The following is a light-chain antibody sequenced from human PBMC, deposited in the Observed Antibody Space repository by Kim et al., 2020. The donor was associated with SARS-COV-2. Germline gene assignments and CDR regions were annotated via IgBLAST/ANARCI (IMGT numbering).Light chain of an antibody. CDR1: SLGDNY. Sequence: SVSPGKTASITCSGVSLGDNYVSWYQQRTGRSPVLIFYQDNKRPSGIPERFSGSNTGNTATLTISETQAMDEADYYCQTWVGTTYVFGPGTKVTVL. CDR2: QDN. V-gene: IGLV3-1*01. J-gene: IGLJ1*01. CDR3: QTWVGTTYV.